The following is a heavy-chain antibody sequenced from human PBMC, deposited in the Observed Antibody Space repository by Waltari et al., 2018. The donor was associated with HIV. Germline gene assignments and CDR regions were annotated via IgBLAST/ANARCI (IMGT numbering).Heavy chain of an antibody. D-gene: IGHD1-1*01. V-gene: IGHV3-33*01. CDR3: ARGRYGGYYGMDV. Sequence: QVQLVESGGGVVQPGRSLRLSCAASGFTFSRYGMHWVRQAPGKGLEWVAVIWYDGSNKYYADSVKGRFTISRDNSKNTLYLQMNSLRAEDTAVYYCARGRYGGYYGMDVWGQGTTVTVSS. CDR1: GFTFSRYG. J-gene: IGHJ6*02. CDR2: IWYDGSNK.